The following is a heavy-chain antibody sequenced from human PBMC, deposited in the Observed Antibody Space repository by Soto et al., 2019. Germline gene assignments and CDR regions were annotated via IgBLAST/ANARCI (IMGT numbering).Heavy chain of an antibody. CDR3: AKNDYYDFWSGYSYYFDY. J-gene: IGHJ4*02. D-gene: IGHD3-3*01. Sequence: GGSLRLSCAASGFTFSSYAMSWVRQAPGKGLEWVSAISGSGGSTYYADSVKGRFTISRDNSKNTLYLQMNSLRAEDTAVYYCAKNDYYDFWSGYSYYFDYWGQGTLVTVSS. V-gene: IGHV3-23*01. CDR1: GFTFSSYA. CDR2: ISGSGGST.